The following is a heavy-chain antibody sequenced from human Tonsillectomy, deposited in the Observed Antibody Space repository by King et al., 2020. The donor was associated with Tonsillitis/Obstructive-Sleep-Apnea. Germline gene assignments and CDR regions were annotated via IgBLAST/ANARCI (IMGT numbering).Heavy chain of an antibody. D-gene: IGHD2-2*01. Sequence: QVQLVESGGGLVKPGGSLRLSCAASGFSFSDYYMSWIRQAPGKGLEWVSYRSSSSRYTNYADSVKGRFTISRDNAKNSLYLQMNSLRVEDTAVYYCARDSAGVRYWNRSSCQPHYYFMDGWGKGTTVTVSS. J-gene: IGHJ6*03. CDR2: RSSSSRYT. V-gene: IGHV3-11*05. CDR3: ARDSAGVRYWNRSSCQPHYYFMDG. CDR1: GFSFSDYY.